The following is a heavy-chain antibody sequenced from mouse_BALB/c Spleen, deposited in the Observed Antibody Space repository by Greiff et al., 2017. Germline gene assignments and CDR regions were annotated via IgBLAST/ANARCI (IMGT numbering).Heavy chain of an antibody. CDR2: ISSGGGST. D-gene: IGHD1-1*01. Sequence: EVQGVESGGGLVKPGGSLKLSCAASGFAFSSYDMSWVRQTPEKRLEWVAYISSGGGSTYYPDTVKGRFTISRDNAKNTLYLQMSSLKSEDTAMYYCARQHYGSSFDYWGQGTTLTVSS. V-gene: IGHV5-12-1*01. CDR1: GFAFSSYD. J-gene: IGHJ2*01. CDR3: ARQHYGSSFDY.